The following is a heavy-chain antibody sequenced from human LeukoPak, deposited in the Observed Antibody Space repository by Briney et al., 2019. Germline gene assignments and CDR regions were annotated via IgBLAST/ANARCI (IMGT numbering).Heavy chain of an antibody. J-gene: IGHJ6*02. CDR1: GGSFSGYY. V-gene: IGHV4-34*01. D-gene: IGHD2-2*01. CDR2: INHSGST. CDR3: ARASSGVVVPAAFYYYYGMDV. Sequence: PSETLSLTCAVYGGSFSGYYWSWIRQPPGKGLEWIGEINHSGSTNYNPSLKSRVTISVDTSKNQFSLKLSSVTAADTAVYYCARASSGVVVPAAFYYYYGMDVWGQGTTVTVSS.